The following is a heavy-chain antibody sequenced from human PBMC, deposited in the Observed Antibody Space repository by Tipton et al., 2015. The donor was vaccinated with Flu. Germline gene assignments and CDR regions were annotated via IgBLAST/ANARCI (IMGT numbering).Heavy chain of an antibody. V-gene: IGHV3-30*02. CDR2: IRFDGNSK. Sequence: SLRLSCVASGLTFSNYGMHWVRQGPGKGLEWVAFIRFDGNSKYYIDSVKGRFTISRDNSKNTLYLEMNTLRGEDTAVYYCAKGDAVAGHDYWGHGTLVTVSS. D-gene: IGHD6-19*01. CDR3: AKGDAVAGHDY. J-gene: IGHJ4*01. CDR1: GLTFSNYG.